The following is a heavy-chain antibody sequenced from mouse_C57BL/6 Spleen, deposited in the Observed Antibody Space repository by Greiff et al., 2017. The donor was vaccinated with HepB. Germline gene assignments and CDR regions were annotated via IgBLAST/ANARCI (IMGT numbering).Heavy chain of an antibody. J-gene: IGHJ4*01. Sequence: EVQLQQSGPELVKPGASVKISCKASGYTFTDYYMNWVKQSHGKSLEWIGDINPNNGGTSYNQKFKGKATLTVDKSSSTAYMELRSLTSEDSAVYYCARRIYYGYYYAMDYWGQGTSVTVSS. CDR2: INPNNGGT. D-gene: IGHD2-2*01. CDR3: ARRIYYGYYYAMDY. CDR1: GYTFTDYY. V-gene: IGHV1-26*01.